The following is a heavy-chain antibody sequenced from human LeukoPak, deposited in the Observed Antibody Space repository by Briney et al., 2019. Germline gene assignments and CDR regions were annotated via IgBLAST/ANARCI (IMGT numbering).Heavy chain of an antibody. CDR1: GGSISSYY. Sequence: PSETLSLTCTVSGGSISSYYWSWIRQPPGKGLEWIGYIYYSGSTNYNPSLKSRVIISVDTSKNQFSLKLSSVTAADTAVYYCARGGLAAAGHYGMDVWGQGTTVTVSS. D-gene: IGHD6-13*01. CDR3: ARGGLAAAGHYGMDV. J-gene: IGHJ6*02. V-gene: IGHV4-59*01. CDR2: IYYSGST.